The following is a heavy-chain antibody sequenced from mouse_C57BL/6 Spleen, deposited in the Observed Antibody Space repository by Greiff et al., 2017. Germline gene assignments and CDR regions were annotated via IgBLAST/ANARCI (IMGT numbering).Heavy chain of an antibody. D-gene: IGHD1-1*01. CDR3: AKGGIITTGVATDDY. CDR2: INPNNGGT. J-gene: IGHJ2*01. CDR1: GYTFTDYY. V-gene: IGHV1-26*01. Sequence: VQLQQSGPELVKPGASVKISCKASGYTFTDYYMNWVKQSHGKSLEWIGDINPNNGGTSYNQKFKGKATLTVDKSSSTAYMELRSLTSEDSAVYYCAKGGIITTGVATDDYWGQGTTLTVSS.